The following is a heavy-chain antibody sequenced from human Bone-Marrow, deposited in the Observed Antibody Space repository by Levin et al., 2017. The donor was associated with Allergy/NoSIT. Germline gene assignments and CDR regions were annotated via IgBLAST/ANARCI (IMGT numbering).Heavy chain of an antibody. CDR2: MYTSGST. J-gene: IGHJ6*02. Sequence: ASETLSLTCTVSGASITDYYWTWIRQPAGKGLEWIGHMYTSGSTDYSPSLKSRVTMSVDTSKNQFSLKLRSVTAADTAVYYCARDNGGNGRGMDVWGQGTTATVSS. V-gene: IGHV4-4*07. D-gene: IGHD4-23*01. CDR1: GASITDYY. CDR3: ARDNGGNGRGMDV.